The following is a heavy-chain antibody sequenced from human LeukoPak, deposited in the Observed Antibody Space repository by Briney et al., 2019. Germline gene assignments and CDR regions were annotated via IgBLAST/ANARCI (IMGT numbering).Heavy chain of an antibody. Sequence: GGSLRLSCAASGFTFSSYGMHWVRQAPGKGLEWVAVISFDASNKYYADSVEGRFTISRDNSKNTLYLQMNSLRAEDTAVYYCAKDVDPFGSGSYVEGFDYWGQGTLVTVSS. V-gene: IGHV3-30*18. J-gene: IGHJ4*02. CDR1: GFTFSSYG. D-gene: IGHD3-10*01. CDR3: AKDVDPFGSGSYVEGFDY. CDR2: ISFDASNK.